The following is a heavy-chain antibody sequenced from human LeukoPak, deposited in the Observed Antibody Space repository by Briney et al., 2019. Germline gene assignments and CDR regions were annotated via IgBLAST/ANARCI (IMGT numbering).Heavy chain of an antibody. CDR1: GFTFSDYY. D-gene: IGHD1-7*01. CDR2: ISSSGSTI. Sequence: GGSLRLSCAASGFTFSDYYMSWIRQAPGKGLEWVSYISSSGSTIYYADSVKGRFTISRDNAKNSLYLQMNSLRAEDTAVYYCARSLDITVTTWGGWFDPWGQGTLVTVSS. V-gene: IGHV3-11*01. J-gene: IGHJ5*02. CDR3: ARSLDITVTTWGGWFDP.